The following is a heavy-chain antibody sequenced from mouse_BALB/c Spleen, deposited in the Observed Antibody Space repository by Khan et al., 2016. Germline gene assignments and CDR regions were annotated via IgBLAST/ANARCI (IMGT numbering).Heavy chain of an antibody. Sequence: EVQLLESGGGLVKPGGSLKLSCAASGFVFSSYDMSWVRQTPEKRLEWVAYISSGGGSTYYPDTVKGRFTISRDNAKNTLYLQMSSLKSEDTAMYYCARQRGYYAMDYWGQGTSVTVSS. CDR1: GFVFSSYD. CDR2: ISSGGGST. CDR3: ARQRGYYAMDY. V-gene: IGHV5-12-1*01. J-gene: IGHJ4*01.